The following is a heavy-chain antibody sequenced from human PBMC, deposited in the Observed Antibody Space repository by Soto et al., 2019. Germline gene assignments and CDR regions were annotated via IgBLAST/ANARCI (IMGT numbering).Heavy chain of an antibody. J-gene: IGHJ4*02. CDR1: GGSISSSSYY. V-gene: IGHV4-39*01. Sequence: SETLSLTCTVSGGSISSSSYYWGWNRQPPGKGLEWIGSSCYSGSTYYNPSLKRGVTISVDTSKNQFSLKLSSVTAADTAVYYCARGIVIAARPFDYWGQGTLVTVSS. D-gene: IGHD6-6*01. CDR3: ARGIVIAARPFDY. CDR2: SCYSGST.